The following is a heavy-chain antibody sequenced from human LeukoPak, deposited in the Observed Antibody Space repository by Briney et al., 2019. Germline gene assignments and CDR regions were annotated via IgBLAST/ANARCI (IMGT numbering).Heavy chain of an antibody. CDR2: ISGSGSST. D-gene: IGHD2-2*01. J-gene: IGHJ4*02. Sequence: PGGSLRLSCAASGFTFSSYAMSWVRQAPGKGLEWVSAISGSGSSTYYADSVKGRFTISRDHSKNTLYLQMNSLRAEDTAVYYCAKIPAANSLVVFDYWGQGTLVTVSS. V-gene: IGHV3-23*01. CDR3: AKIPAANSLVVFDY. CDR1: GFTFSSYA.